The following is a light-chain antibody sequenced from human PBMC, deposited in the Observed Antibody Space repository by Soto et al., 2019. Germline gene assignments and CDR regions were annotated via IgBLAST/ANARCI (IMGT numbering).Light chain of an antibody. CDR2: GAS. CDR3: QQYKNWIRGT. CDR1: QSVDSD. Sequence: VVTQSPVTLSVSPGERVTLSCRASQSVDSDVAWFQHKPGQAPRLLIYGASTRAAGIPARFSGSGYETDFTFTISGLEPEDDATYFCQQYKNWIRGTFGQGTKLEIK. V-gene: IGKV3-15*01. J-gene: IGKJ2*01.